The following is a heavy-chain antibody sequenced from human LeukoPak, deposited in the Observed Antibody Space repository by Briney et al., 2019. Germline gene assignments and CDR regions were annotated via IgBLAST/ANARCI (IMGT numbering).Heavy chain of an antibody. Sequence: ASVKVSCKASGYTFTSYDINWVRQATGQGLEWMGWMNPNSGNTGYAQKFQGRVTITRNTSISTAYMELSSLRSEDTAVYYCARDLEVEWELLNWFDPWGQGTLVTVSS. CDR3: ARDLEVEWELLNWFDP. CDR2: MNPNSGNT. J-gene: IGHJ5*02. V-gene: IGHV1-8*03. D-gene: IGHD1-26*01. CDR1: GYTFTSYD.